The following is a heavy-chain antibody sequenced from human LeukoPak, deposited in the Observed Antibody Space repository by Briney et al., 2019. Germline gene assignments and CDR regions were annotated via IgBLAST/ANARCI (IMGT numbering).Heavy chain of an antibody. Sequence: GSLRLSCAASGFTFSSYAMSWVRQAPGKGLEWVSAISGSGGSTCYADSVKGRFTISRDNSKNTLYLQMNSLRAEDTAVYYCAKDSCSSTSCYGDYWGQGTLVTVSS. CDR2: ISGSGGST. V-gene: IGHV3-23*01. CDR3: AKDSCSSTSCYGDY. CDR1: GFTFSSYA. J-gene: IGHJ4*02. D-gene: IGHD2-2*01.